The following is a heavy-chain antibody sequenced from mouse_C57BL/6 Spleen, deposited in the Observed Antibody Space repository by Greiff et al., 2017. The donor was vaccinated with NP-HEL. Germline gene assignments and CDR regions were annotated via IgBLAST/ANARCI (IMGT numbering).Heavy chain of an antibody. J-gene: IGHJ2*01. V-gene: IGHV1-54*01. Sequence: QVQLQQSGAELVRPGTSVKVSCKASGYAFTNYLIEWVKQRPGQGLEWIGVINPGSGGTNYNEKFKGKATLTADKSSSTAYMQLSSLTSEDSAVYFCARGYYGSSPYFDDWGQGTTLTVSS. CDR1: GYAFTNYL. CDR2: INPGSGGT. D-gene: IGHD1-1*01. CDR3: ARGYYGSSPYFDD.